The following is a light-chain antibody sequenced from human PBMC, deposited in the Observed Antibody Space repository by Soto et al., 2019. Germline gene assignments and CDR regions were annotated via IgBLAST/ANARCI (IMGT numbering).Light chain of an antibody. CDR1: QGIRND. Sequence: AIQMTQSPSSLSASVGDSVTITCRASQGIRNDLGWYQQKPGKAPKLLIYDAYILKSGVPSRFSGSGSGTDYTLTISSLQPEDVATHYCLQDYNYPLTFGGGTKVEI. V-gene: IGKV1-6*01. CDR2: DAY. CDR3: LQDYNYPLT. J-gene: IGKJ4*01.